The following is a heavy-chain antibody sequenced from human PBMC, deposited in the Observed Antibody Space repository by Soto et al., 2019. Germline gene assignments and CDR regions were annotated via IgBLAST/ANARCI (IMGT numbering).Heavy chain of an antibody. D-gene: IGHD3-10*01. CDR1: GFTFSNYA. CDR2: ISGSGGST. J-gene: IGHJ5*02. Sequence: GGSLRLSCAASGFTFSNYAMSWVRQAPGKGLEWVSAISGSGGSTYYADSVKGRFTISRDSSKNTLYLQMNSLRAEDTALYYCAKDGDYYGSGSYYANPNNWFDPWGQGTLVTVSS. V-gene: IGHV3-23*01. CDR3: AKDGDYYGSGSYYANPNNWFDP.